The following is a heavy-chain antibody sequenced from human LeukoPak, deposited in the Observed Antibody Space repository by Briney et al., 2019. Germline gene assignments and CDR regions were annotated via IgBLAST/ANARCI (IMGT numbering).Heavy chain of an antibody. CDR1: GYSISSGYY. V-gene: IGHV4-38-2*01. CDR3: ARTPVTPAASDY. Sequence: SETLSLTCAVSGYSISSGYYWGWIRQPPGKGLEWIGSIYHSGSTYYNPSLKSRVTISVDTSKNQFSLKLSSVTAADTAVYNCARTPVTPAASDYWGQGTLVTVSS. CDR2: IYHSGST. D-gene: IGHD2-2*01. J-gene: IGHJ4*02.